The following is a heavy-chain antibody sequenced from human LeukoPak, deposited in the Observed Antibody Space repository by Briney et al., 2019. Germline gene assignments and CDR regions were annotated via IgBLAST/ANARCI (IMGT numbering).Heavy chain of an antibody. CDR3: AKDKIAAAGRSRGYFDY. V-gene: IGHV3-30*02. CDR1: GFTFSSYG. Sequence: PGGSLRLSXAASGFTFSSYGMHWVRQAPGKGLEWVAFIRYDGSNKDYADSVKGRFTISRDNSKNTLYLQMNSLRAEDTAVYYCAKDKIAAAGRSRGYFDYWGQGTLVTVSS. J-gene: IGHJ4*02. CDR2: IRYDGSNK. D-gene: IGHD6-13*01.